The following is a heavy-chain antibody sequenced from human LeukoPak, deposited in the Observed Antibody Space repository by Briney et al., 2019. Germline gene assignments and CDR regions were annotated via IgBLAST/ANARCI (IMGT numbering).Heavy chain of an antibody. D-gene: IGHD6-6*01. V-gene: IGHV6-1*01. CDR2: TYYRSKWYN. J-gene: IGHJ4*02. Sequence: SQTLSLTCAISGDSVSSNSAIWNWIRQSPSRGLEWLGRTYYRSKWYNDYAVSVKSRITINPDTSKNQFSPQLNSVTPEDTAVYYCAGSIAARPIDFDYWGQGTLVTVSS. CDR1: GDSVSSNSAI. CDR3: AGSIAARPIDFDY.